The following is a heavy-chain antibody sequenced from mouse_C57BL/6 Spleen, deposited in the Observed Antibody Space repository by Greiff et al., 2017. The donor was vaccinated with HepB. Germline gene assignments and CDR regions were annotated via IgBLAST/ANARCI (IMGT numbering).Heavy chain of an antibody. Sequence: VQLQQSGPELVKPGASVKISCKASGYTFTDYYMNWVKQSHGKSLEWIGDINPNNGGTSYNQKFKGKATLTVDKSSSTAYMELRSLTSEDSAVYYCARPPVVATDYAMDYWGQGTSVTVSS. V-gene: IGHV1-26*01. CDR1: GYTFTDYY. D-gene: IGHD1-1*01. CDR3: ARPPVVATDYAMDY. CDR2: INPNNGGT. J-gene: IGHJ4*01.